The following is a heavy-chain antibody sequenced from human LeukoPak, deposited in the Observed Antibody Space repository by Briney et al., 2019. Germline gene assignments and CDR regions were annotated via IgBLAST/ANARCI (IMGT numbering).Heavy chain of an antibody. CDR2: INPNDDT. CDR3: AKYEKRGFDP. J-gene: IGHJ5*02. V-gene: IGHV1-8*03. Sequence: ASVKVSCKASGYTFTGYYMHWVRQAPGQGLEWVGWINPNDDTGYAQKFQGRVTITRNTSLRTVYMELSSLTAEDTAVYYCAKYEKRGFDPWGQGTLVTVSS. D-gene: IGHD2/OR15-2a*01. CDR1: GYTFTGYY.